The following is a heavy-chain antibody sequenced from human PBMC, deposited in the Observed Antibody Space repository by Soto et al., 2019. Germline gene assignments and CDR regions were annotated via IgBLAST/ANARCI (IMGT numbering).Heavy chain of an antibody. CDR2: IYYSGST. CDR3: ARGRDPYYYDSSGYYAFGYYYGMDV. D-gene: IGHD3-22*01. J-gene: IGHJ6*02. Sequence: WETLSLTCTVSGGSISSSIYYWGWIRQPPGKGLEWIGSIYYSGSTYYSPSLKSRVTISVDTSKNQFSLKLSSVTAADTAVYYCARGRDPYYYDSSGYYAFGYYYGMDVWGQGTTVTVSS. V-gene: IGHV4-39*01. CDR1: GGSISSSIYY.